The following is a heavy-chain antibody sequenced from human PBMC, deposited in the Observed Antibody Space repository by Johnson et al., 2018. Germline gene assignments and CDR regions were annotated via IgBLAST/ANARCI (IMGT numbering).Heavy chain of an antibody. D-gene: IGHD3-3*01. CDR2: ISSSSSGI. V-gene: IGHV3-21*01. Sequence: VQLVQSGGGLVKPGGSLRLSCATSGFSFSAYTMNWVRQAPGKGLEWVSSISSSSSGIYYVDSVQGRFTISRDNARGPLYLQMESLRAEDTAVYFCASDSTFLEPIYFDHWGQGTMVIVSS. CDR1: GFSFSAYT. CDR3: ASDSTFLEPIYFDH. J-gene: IGHJ4*02.